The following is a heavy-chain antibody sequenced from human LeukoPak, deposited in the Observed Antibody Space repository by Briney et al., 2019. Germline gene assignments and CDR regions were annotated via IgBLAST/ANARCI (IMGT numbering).Heavy chain of an antibody. CDR3: ARVAVAGTN. J-gene: IGHJ4*02. CDR1: GFTFTNYY. V-gene: IGHV1-46*01. D-gene: IGHD6-19*01. CDR2: INPSGDST. Sequence: ASVKVSCKTSGFTFTNYYIHWVRQAPGQGLEWMGMINPSGDSTTYAQQFQGRVTMTRNTSISTAYMELSSLRSEDTAVYYCARVAVAGTNWGQGTLVTVSS.